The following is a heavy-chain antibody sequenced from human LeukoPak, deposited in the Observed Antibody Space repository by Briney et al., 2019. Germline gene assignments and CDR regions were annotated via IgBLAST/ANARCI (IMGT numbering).Heavy chain of an antibody. Sequence: PGGSLRLSCAASGFTVSSNYMSWVRQAPGKGLEWVSVIYSGGDTYYADSVKGRFTISRDSSKNTLYLQVNSLRAEDTAVYYCARHSYAGYYFDYWGQGTLVTVSS. CDR3: ARHSYAGYYFDY. D-gene: IGHD3-16*01. V-gene: IGHV3-53*01. CDR1: GFTVSSNY. J-gene: IGHJ4*02. CDR2: IYSGGDT.